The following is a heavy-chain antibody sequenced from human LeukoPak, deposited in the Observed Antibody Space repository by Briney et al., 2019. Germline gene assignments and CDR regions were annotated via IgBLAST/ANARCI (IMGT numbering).Heavy chain of an antibody. V-gene: IGHV3-30*02. CDR1: GFTFSSYG. J-gene: IGHJ6*03. CDR3: AKGAAWTDYYYYHMDV. D-gene: IGHD2-15*01. CDR2: IRYDGSNK. Sequence: GGSLRLSCAASGFTFSSYGMHWVRQAPGKGLEWVAFIRYDGSNKYYADSVKGRFTISRDNSKNTLYLQMNSLRAEDTAVYYCAKGAAWTDYYYYHMDVWGKGTTVTISS.